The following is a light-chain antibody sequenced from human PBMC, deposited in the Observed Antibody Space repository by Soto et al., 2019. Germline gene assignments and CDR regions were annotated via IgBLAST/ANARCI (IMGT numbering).Light chain of an antibody. V-gene: IGKV4-1*01. J-gene: IGKJ3*01. Sequence: DIVMTQSPDSLGVSPGERATINCKTSQSVLNSSNNKNYLAWYQQKPGQPPKLLIYWASTRESGVPDRFSGIGSGTDFTITISSLLAEDVAVYYCQQYYSTLTFGPGTKVDIK. CDR1: QSVLNSSNNKNY. CDR2: WAS. CDR3: QQYYSTLT.